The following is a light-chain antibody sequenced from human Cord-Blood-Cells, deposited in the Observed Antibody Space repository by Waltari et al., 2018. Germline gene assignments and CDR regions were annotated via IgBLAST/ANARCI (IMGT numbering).Light chain of an antibody. J-gene: IGKJ1*01. CDR3: QQYNSYPWT. CDR1: QSISSW. Sequence: DIQMTQSPSTPSASVGARVTITCRASQSISSWLAWYQQKPGKAPKLLIYDASSLESGVPSRFSGSGSGTEFTLTISSLQPDDFATYYCQQYNSYPWTFGQGTKVEIK. V-gene: IGKV1-5*01. CDR2: DAS.